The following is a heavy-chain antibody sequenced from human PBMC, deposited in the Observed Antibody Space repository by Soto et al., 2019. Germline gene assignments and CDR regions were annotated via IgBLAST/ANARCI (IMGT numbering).Heavy chain of an antibody. Sequence: PGVSLRLSYSSSGFTFRSSAMHWVRQAPGNGLEYVSAINDNGGNTYDADSVKGRFTISRDNSKSKVDLQMSSLRPEDPAVYFCVKDWYHLDHWGQGTMVTVSS. J-gene: IGHJ4*02. V-gene: IGHV3-64D*06. CDR3: VKDWYHLDH. CDR1: GFTFRSSA. CDR2: INDNGGNT. D-gene: IGHD6-13*01.